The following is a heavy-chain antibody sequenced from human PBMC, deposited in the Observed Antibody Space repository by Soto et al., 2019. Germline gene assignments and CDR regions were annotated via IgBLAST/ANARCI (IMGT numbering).Heavy chain of an antibody. CDR2: INAGNGNT. J-gene: IGHJ4*01. Sequence: ASVKVSCKASGYTFTSYAMHWVRQAPGQRLEWMGWINAGNGNTKYSQKFQGRVTITRDTSASTAYMELSSLRSEDTAVYYCARLSSSSTHRHSDCCGHGTLVTVSS. V-gene: IGHV1-3*01. CDR1: GYTFTSYA. CDR3: ARLSSSSTHRHSDC. D-gene: IGHD6-6*01.